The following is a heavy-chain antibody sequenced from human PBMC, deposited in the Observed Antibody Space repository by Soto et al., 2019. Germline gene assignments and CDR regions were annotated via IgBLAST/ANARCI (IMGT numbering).Heavy chain of an antibody. CDR3: AREGYAVGATFY. D-gene: IGHD1-26*01. V-gene: IGHV4-30-4*01. CDR1: GGSISSGDYY. J-gene: IGHJ4*02. CDR2: IYYSGST. Sequence: QVQLQESGPGLVKPSQTLSLTCTVSGGSISSGDYYWSWIRKHPGKGLEWIGYIYYSGSTYYNPSLNSRVTISVDKSKNQFSLKLSSVTAADTAVYYCAREGYAVGATFYWGQGTLVTVSS.